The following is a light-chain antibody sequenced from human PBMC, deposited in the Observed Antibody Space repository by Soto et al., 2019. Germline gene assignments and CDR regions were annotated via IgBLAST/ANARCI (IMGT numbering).Light chain of an antibody. CDR2: EVS. V-gene: IGLV2-14*03. J-gene: IGLJ1*01. CDR3: SSYTSSSTRV. Sequence: TQPASVSRSPGQATTITCTGTSSDVGAYDFVSWYQQHPDKAPKLMIYEVSNRPSGVSNRFSGSKSVNTATLTISGLQAEDEADYYCSSYTSSSTRVFGTGTKVTVL. CDR1: SSDVGAYDF.